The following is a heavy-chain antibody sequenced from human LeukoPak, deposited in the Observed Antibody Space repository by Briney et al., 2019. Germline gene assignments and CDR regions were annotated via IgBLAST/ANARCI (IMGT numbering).Heavy chain of an antibody. Sequence: PGGSLRLSCVASGFTLSTSGMHWVRQAPGKGLEWAALMWADGMDKDYKDSVKGRFTISRDNSRSTVFLQMSSLRAEDTAVYYCAKAPHCPNDVCRYFDYWGQGILVTVSS. D-gene: IGHD2-8*01. CDR3: AKAPHCPNDVCRYFDY. CDR2: MWADGMDK. CDR1: GFTLSTSG. J-gene: IGHJ4*02. V-gene: IGHV3-33*06.